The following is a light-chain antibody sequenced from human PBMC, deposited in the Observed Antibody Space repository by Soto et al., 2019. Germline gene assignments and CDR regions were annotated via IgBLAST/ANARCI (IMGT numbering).Light chain of an antibody. CDR1: SSDVDSYNL. J-gene: IGLJ2*01. V-gene: IGLV2-23*02. CDR2: EVN. Sequence: QSVLTQPASVSGSPGQSITISCTGTSSDVDSYNLVSWYQQHPGKAPKLMIYEVNKWPSGVSNRFSGSKSGNTASLTISGLQAEDEADYYCCSLAGSATWIFGGGTKLTVL. CDR3: CSLAGSATWI.